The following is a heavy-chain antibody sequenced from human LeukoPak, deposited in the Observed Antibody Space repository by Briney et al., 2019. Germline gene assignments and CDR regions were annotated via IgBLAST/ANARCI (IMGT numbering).Heavy chain of an antibody. CDR1: GFTFSSYG. J-gene: IGHJ4*02. CDR3: ARDRNTDFWSGYYTNYCDY. CDR2: IGGST. D-gene: IGHD3-3*01. Sequence: PGGSLRLSCAASGFTFSSYGMHWVRQAPGKGLEHVSAIGGSTYYANSVKGRFTISRDNSKNTLYLRMNSLRAEDTAVYYCARDRNTDFWSGYYTNYCDYWGQGTLVTVSS. V-gene: IGHV3-64*01.